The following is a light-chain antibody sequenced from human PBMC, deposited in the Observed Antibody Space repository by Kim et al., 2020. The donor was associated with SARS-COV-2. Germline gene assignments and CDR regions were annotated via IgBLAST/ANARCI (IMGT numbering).Light chain of an antibody. Sequence: GQRVTIFCSGSTSNIGSKAVSWYQQLPGTAPKLLIYVNSQRPSGVPGRFSGSKSATSASLAISGLQPEDEADYYCAAWDDSLSGPVFGGGTQLTVL. CDR1: TSNIGSKA. V-gene: IGLV1-44*01. CDR2: VNS. CDR3: AAWDDSLSGPV. J-gene: IGLJ2*01.